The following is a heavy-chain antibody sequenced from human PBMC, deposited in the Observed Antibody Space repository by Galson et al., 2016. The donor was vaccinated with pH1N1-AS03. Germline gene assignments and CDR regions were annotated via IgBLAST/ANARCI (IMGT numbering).Heavy chain of an antibody. CDR2: FDPDNTET. V-gene: IGHV1-24*01. D-gene: IGHD3-16*01. Sequence: SVKVSCKVSGHTLTELSIQWVRQAPGEGLDWMGGFDPDNTETVYAQKFQGGVTMTEDTSTDTAYMELSSLRSGDTAKYYCVTNAYAFGLGSVDAFDVWGQGTKVTVSS. CDR1: GHTLTELS. CDR3: VTNAYAFGLGSVDAFDV. J-gene: IGHJ3*01.